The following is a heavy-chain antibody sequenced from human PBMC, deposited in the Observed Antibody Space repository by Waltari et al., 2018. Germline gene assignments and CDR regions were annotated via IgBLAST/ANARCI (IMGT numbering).Heavy chain of an antibody. V-gene: IGHV3-11*01. Sequence: AQLVESGGGLVKPGGSLSLSCAASGFPFSDSYMSWIRQAPGKGLEWVSYINSRGNTIYYADSVKGRFTISRDNAKNSLYLQMNSLRVEDTAVYYCASGGLVVIVAATHWGQGTLVTVSS. D-gene: IGHD2-15*01. CDR1: GFPFSDSY. J-gene: IGHJ4*02. CDR2: INSRGNTI. CDR3: ASGGLVVIVAATH.